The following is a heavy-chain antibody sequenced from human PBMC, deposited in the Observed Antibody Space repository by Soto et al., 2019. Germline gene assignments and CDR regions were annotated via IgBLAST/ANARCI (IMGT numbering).Heavy chain of an antibody. Sequence: ASVKVSCKASGFTFTSSAVQWVRQARGQRLEWFGWISAYNGNTNYAQKLQGRVTMTTDTSTSTAYMELRSLRSDDTAVYYCARDRLERTLNLDKTLDYWGQGTLVTVSS. D-gene: IGHD1-1*01. V-gene: IGHV1-18*01. J-gene: IGHJ4*02. CDR2: ISAYNGNT. CDR3: ARDRLERTLNLDKTLDY. CDR1: GFTFTSSA.